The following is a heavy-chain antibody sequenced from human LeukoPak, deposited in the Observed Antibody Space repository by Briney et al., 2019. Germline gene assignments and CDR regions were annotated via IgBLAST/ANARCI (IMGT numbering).Heavy chain of an antibody. V-gene: IGHV3-15*01. CDR2: IKSKTDGGTT. J-gene: IGHJ3*02. Sequence: GGSLRLSCAASGLTFSNAWMSWVRQAPGKGLEWVGRIKSKTDGGTTDYAAPVKGRFTISRDDSKNTLYLQMNSLKTEDTAVYYCTTDAPIVVVPAAWGDAFDIWGQGTMVTVSS. D-gene: IGHD2-2*01. CDR1: GLTFSNAW. CDR3: TTDAPIVVVPAAWGDAFDI.